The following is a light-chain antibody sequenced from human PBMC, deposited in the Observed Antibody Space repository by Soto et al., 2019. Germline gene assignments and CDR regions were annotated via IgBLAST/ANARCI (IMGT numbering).Light chain of an antibody. J-gene: IGKJ3*01. CDR3: QQSYSLVT. CDR1: QSISSY. V-gene: IGKV1-39*01. Sequence: DIQMTQSPSSLSASVGDRVTITCRASQSISSYLNWYQQKPGKAPKLLIYAASSLQSGVPSRFSGSGSGTDFPLTISRLQPEDVATYYCQQSYSLVTFGPGTKVDIK. CDR2: AAS.